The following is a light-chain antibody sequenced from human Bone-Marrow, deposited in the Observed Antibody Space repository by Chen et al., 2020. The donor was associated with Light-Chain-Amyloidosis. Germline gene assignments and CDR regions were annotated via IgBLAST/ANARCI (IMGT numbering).Light chain of an antibody. CDR1: SSDVGSYNL. J-gene: IGLJ2*01. CDR2: EVT. Sequence: QSALTQPASVSGSPGQSITISCTGTSSDVGSYNLVSLYQQPPGKAPQLMIYEVTKRPSGVSNRFSGSKSGNTASLTISGLQTEDEADYYCCSYAGSSTLVFGGGTKLTVL. CDR3: CSYAGSSTLV. V-gene: IGLV2-23*02.